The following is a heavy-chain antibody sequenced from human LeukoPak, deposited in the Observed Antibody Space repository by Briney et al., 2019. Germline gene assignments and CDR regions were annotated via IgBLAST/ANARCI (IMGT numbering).Heavy chain of an antibody. CDR1: GFTVSSFY. CDR3: AKTRPLDSSSWSHGDY. J-gene: IGHJ4*02. D-gene: IGHD6-13*01. Sequence: GGSLRLSCVASGFTVSSFYMSWVRQAPGKGLEWVSVIYTGGGTFYADSVKGRFTISRDNSKNTLYLQMNSPRAEDTAVYYCAKTRPLDSSSWSHGDYWGQGTLVTVSS. V-gene: IGHV3-53*01. CDR2: IYTGGGT.